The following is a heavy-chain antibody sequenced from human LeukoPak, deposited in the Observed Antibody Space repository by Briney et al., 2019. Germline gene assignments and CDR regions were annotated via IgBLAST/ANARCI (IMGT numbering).Heavy chain of an antibody. J-gene: IGHJ3*01. CDR3: ARGRASAFDV. D-gene: IGHD6-25*01. CDR1: GDSVSTRGVA. Sequence: SQTLSLTCALSGDSVSTRGVAWNWVTQSPSRGLEWLGRTYYTSKWNTDYAVSVKSRIVVNPDTSKNQFSLQLNSATSEDTAVYYCARGRASAFDVWGQGTMVTVSS. V-gene: IGHV6-1*01. CDR2: TYYTSKWNT.